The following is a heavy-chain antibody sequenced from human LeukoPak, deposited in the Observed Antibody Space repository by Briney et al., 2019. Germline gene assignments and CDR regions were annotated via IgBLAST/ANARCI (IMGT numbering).Heavy chain of an antibody. CDR3: ARCPHGDPYYFDY. Sequence: ASVKVSCQASGYTFTSYYMHLVRQAPGQGLEWMGIINPSGGSTSYAQKFQGRVTMTRDTSTSTVYMELSSLRSEDTAVYYCARCPHGDPYYFDYWGQGTLVTVSS. V-gene: IGHV1-46*01. J-gene: IGHJ4*02. CDR1: GYTFTSYY. CDR2: INPSGGST.